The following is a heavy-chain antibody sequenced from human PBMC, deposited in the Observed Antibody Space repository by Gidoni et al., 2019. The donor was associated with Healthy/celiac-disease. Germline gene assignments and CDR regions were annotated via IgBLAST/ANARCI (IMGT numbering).Heavy chain of an antibody. CDR3: ARDSTFSGSYLSWFDP. V-gene: IGHV3-11*01. CDR1: GFTFSAFY. J-gene: IGHJ5*02. D-gene: IGHD1-26*01. CDR2: ISSSGSTI. Sequence: QVQLVESGGGLVKPGGSLRLSCAASGFTFSAFYMSWIRQAPGKGLEWVSYISSSGSTIYYADSVKGRFTISRDNAKNSLYLQMNSLRAEDTAVYYCARDSTFSGSYLSWFDPWGQGTLVTVSS.